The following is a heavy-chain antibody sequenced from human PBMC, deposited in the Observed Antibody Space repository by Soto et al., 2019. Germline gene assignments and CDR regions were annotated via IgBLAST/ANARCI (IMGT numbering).Heavy chain of an antibody. CDR2: TGSGTGPG. V-gene: IGHV1-69*06. Sequence: QVQLVQSGAEVKKPGSSVKVSCKASGGTFSTNPISWVRQAPGQGLEWMGGTGSGTGPGNHAQKFQGRLTITVDKSTSTVYMELGSLSSEDTAVYYCARRDSGGFYRYFDSWGQGTLVTVSS. CDR3: ARRDSGGFYRYFDS. D-gene: IGHD2-15*01. CDR1: GGTFSTNP. J-gene: IGHJ4*02.